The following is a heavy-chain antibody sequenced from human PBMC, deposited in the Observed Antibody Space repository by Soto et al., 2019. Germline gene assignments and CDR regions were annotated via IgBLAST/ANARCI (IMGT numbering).Heavy chain of an antibody. CDR3: TRGLSNPGWFDP. D-gene: IGHD4-4*01. CDR1: GGSISSGGYY. V-gene: IGHV4-31*03. J-gene: IGHJ5*02. CDR2: IYYSGST. Sequence: QVQLQESGPGLVKPSQTLSLTCTVSGGSISSGGYYWSWIRQHPGKSLEWIGYIYYSGSTYYNPSLKSRVTISVDTSKNQFSLKLSSVTAADTAVYYCTRGLSNPGWFDPWGQGTRVTVSS.